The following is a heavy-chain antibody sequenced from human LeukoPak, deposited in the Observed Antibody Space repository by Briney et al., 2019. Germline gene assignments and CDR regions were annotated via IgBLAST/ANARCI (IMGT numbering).Heavy chain of an antibody. Sequence: PSETLSLTCTVSGGSISSYYWSWIRLPPGKGLEWIGSIYYSGSTYYNPSLKSRVTISADTSKNQFSLKLSSVTAADTAVYYCARHGASYSSRWTPIDYWGQGTLVTVSS. CDR3: ARHGASYSSRWTPIDY. D-gene: IGHD6-13*01. V-gene: IGHV4-39*01. CDR2: IYYSGST. J-gene: IGHJ4*02. CDR1: GGSISSYY.